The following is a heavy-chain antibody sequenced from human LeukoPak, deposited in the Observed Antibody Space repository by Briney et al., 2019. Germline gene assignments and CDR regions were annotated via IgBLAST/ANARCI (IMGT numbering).Heavy chain of an antibody. V-gene: IGHV1-24*01. CDR2: FDPEDGET. Sequence: ASVKVSCKVSGYTLTELSMHWVRQAPGKGLEWMGGFDPEDGETIYAQKFQGRVTMTEDTSTDTAYMELSSLRSEDTAVYYCATSLVRGVIMGIWGQGTLVTVSS. CDR1: GYTLTELS. J-gene: IGHJ4*02. D-gene: IGHD3-10*01. CDR3: ATSLVRGVIMGI.